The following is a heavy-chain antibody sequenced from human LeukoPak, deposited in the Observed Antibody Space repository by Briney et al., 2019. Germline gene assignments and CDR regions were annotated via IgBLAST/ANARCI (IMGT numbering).Heavy chain of an antibody. J-gene: IGHJ4*02. CDR3: AKRGVVIRVILVGFHKEAYYFDS. CDR2: SSGSGGGP. V-gene: IGHV3-23*01. Sequence: GGSLRLSCAGSGIIHSNYARTWVRQARGKGLAWVAGSSGSGGGPNYAGSVKGRFTISRDNYKNALYLQMNSLGAEDTAVYFCAKRGVVIRVILVGFHKEAYYFDSWGQGALVTVSS. D-gene: IGHD3-22*01. CDR1: GIIHSNYA.